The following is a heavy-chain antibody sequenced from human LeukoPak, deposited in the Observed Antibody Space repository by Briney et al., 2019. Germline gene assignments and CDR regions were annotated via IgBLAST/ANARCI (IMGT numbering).Heavy chain of an antibody. V-gene: IGHV4-59*11. CDR1: AGSISSHY. J-gene: IGHJ4*02. CDR2: IYYSGST. D-gene: IGHD3-16*01. CDR3: ARDPGFGMVSFFDY. Sequence: SETLSLTCSVSAGSISSHYWSWIRQPPGKGLGWIGYIYYSGSTNYNPSLKSRVTISVDMSKNQFSLKLSSVTAADTAVYYCARDPGFGMVSFFDYWGQGTLVTVSS.